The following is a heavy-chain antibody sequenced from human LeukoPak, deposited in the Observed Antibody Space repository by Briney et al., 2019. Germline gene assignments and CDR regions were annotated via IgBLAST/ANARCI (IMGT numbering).Heavy chain of an antibody. J-gene: IGHJ5*02. V-gene: IGHV4-30-4*08. Sequence: SETLSLTCTVSGDSRSSGDYFWNWIRQSPGRGLEWIGYIYYSGSTYYNPSLKSRVSISVDTSKNQFSLKLSSVTAADTAVYFCARVGIDIETAGTIHNWFDPWGQGTQVTVSS. CDR3: ARVGIDIETAGTIHNWFDP. CDR1: GDSRSSGDYF. CDR2: IYYSGST. D-gene: IGHD6-13*01.